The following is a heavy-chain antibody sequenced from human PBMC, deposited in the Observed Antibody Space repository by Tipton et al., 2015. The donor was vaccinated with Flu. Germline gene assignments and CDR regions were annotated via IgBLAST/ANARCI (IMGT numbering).Heavy chain of an antibody. J-gene: IGHJ4*02. CDR1: GFTFSSYG. CDR3: ARLRRPSLIGRYYFGY. D-gene: IGHD3-16*01. CDR2: IWYDGSNK. Sequence: QVQLVQSGGGVVQPGRSLRLSCAASGFTFSSYGMHWVRQAPGKGLEWVAVIWYDGSNKYYADSVKGRFTISRDNSKNTLYLQMNSLRAEDTAVYYCARLRRPSLIGRYYFGYWGQGTLVTVSS. V-gene: IGHV3-33*01.